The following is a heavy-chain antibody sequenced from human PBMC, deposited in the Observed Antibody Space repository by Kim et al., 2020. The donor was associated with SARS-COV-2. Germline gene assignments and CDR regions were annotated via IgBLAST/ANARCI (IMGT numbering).Heavy chain of an antibody. Sequence: SETLSLTCTVSGGSISSSSYYWGWIRQPPGKGLEWIGSFYSSGSTYYNPSLKSRVTISVDTSKNQFSLKLSSVTAADTAVYYCAGRVTLDYWAREPWSPS. V-gene: IGHV4-39*07. CDR2: FYSSGST. CDR1: GGSISSSSYY. J-gene: IGHJ4*02. CDR3: AGRVTLDY. D-gene: IGHD3-10*01.